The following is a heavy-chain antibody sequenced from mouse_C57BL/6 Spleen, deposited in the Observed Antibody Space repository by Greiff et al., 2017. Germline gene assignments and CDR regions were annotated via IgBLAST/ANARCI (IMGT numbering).Heavy chain of an antibody. D-gene: IGHD2-2*01. CDR2: IHPNSGST. Sequence: VQLQQPGAELVKPGASVKLSCKASGYTFTSYWMHWVKQRPGQGLEWIGMIHPNSGSTNYNEKFKSKDTLTVDKSSSTAYMQLSSLTSEDAAVYYCAREGLYFGEWGQGTTLTVSS. V-gene: IGHV1-64*01. CDR3: AREGLYFGE. J-gene: IGHJ2*01. CDR1: GYTFTSYW.